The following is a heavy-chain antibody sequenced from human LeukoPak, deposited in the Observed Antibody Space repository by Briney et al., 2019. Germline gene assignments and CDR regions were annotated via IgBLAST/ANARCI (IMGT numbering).Heavy chain of an antibody. D-gene: IGHD4-17*01. V-gene: IGHV3-30-3*01. CDR3: AREPGHGELDY. CDR1: GFTFSSYA. CDR2: ISYDGSNK. Sequence: GGSLRLSCAASGFTFSSYAMHWVRQAPGKGLEWVAVISYDGSNKYYADSVKGRYTISRDNSKNTLYLQMNSLRAEDTAVYYCAREPGHGELDYWGQGTLVTVSS. J-gene: IGHJ4*02.